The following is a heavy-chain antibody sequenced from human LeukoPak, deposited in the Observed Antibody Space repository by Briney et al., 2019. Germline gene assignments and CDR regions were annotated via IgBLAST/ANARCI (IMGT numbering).Heavy chain of an antibody. D-gene: IGHD3-3*01. CDR1: GFTFSSYS. CDR2: ISSSSSTI. Sequence: GGSLRLSCAASGFTFSSYSMNWVRQAPEKGLEWVSYISSSSSTIYYADSVKGRFTISRDNAKNSLYLQMHSLRAEDTAVYYCASGNCDFWSGYYDYYYYYYYMDVWGKGTTVTVSS. J-gene: IGHJ6*03. V-gene: IGHV3-48*01. CDR3: ASGNCDFWSGYYDYYYYYYYMDV.